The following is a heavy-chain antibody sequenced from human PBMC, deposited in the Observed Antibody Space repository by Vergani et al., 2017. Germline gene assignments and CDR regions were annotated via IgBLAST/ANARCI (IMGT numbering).Heavy chain of an antibody. CDR3: ARAGSTTVGDPPGY. D-gene: IGHD4-23*01. CDR1: GFTFSSYD. Sequence: VQLVESGGGLVQPGGSLRLSCAASGFTFSSYDMHWVRQATGKGLEWVSAIGTAGDTYYPGSVKGRFTISRENAKNSLYLQMNSLRAGDTAIYYCARAGSTTVGDPPGYWGQGTLVTVSS. J-gene: IGHJ4*02. CDR2: IGTAGDT. V-gene: IGHV3-13*01.